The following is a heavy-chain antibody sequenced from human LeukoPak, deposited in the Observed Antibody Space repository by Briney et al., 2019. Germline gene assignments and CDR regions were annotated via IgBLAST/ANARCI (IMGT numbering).Heavy chain of an antibody. J-gene: IGHJ4*02. Sequence: SETLSLTCSVSGGSITNYYWSWIRQPPGKALEWIGYIYYTGSTTYNPSLKSRVTISIDTSKNQFSLKLNSVTAAGTAVYYCARHVAVGETVWGQGTLVTVSS. V-gene: IGHV4-59*08. CDR1: GGSITNYY. CDR2: IYYTGST. D-gene: IGHD1-26*01. CDR3: ARHVAVGETV.